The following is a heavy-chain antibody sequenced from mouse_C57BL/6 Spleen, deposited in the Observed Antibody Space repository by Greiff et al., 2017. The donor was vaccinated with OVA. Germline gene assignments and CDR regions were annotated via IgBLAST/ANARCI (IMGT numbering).Heavy chain of an antibody. V-gene: IGHV5-16*01. Sequence: EVQVVESAGGLVQPGSSMKLSCTASGFTFSDYYMAWVRQVPEKGLEWVANINYDGSSTYYLDSLKSRFIISRDNAKNILYLQMSSLKSEDTATYYCARDRELGRGYFDVWGTGTTVTVSS. CDR3: ARDRELGRGYFDV. CDR2: INYDGSST. CDR1: GFTFSDYY. D-gene: IGHD4-1*01. J-gene: IGHJ1*03.